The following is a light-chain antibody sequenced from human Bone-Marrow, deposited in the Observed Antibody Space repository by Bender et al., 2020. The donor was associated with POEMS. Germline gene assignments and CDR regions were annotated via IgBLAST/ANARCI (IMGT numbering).Light chain of an antibody. Sequence: QSALTQPASVSGSPGQSITISCTGTSRDIGNYNYVSWHQQHPGKAPKLMIFDVSNRPSGVSNRFSGSKSGNTASLTISGLQAEDEAVYFCCAFTAINTFAYVFGTGTTVSVL. CDR1: SRDIGNYNY. CDR3: CAFTAINTFAYV. V-gene: IGLV2-14*03. CDR2: DVS. J-gene: IGLJ1*01.